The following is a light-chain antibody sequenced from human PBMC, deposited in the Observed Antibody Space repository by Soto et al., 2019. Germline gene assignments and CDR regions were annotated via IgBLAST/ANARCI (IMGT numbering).Light chain of an antibody. CDR1: SSDVGGYNY. J-gene: IGLJ1*01. Sequence: QSVLTQPVSVSGSPGQSITISCTGTSSDVGGYNYVSWYQQHPGKAPKLMIYDVSNRPSGASNRFSGSTSGNTASLTISGLQAEDEADYYCSSYTSSSTPVFGTGTKVTVL. CDR2: DVS. V-gene: IGLV2-14*01. CDR3: SSYTSSSTPV.